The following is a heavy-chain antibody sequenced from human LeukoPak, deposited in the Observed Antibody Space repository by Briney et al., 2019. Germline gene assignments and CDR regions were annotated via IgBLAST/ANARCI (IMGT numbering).Heavy chain of an antibody. Sequence: SQTLSLTCALSGDSVSRNSASWNWIRQSPWRGLEWLGMTYYRLKWYNDYAVSVKSRITINPDTSKNQFSLQLNSLTPEDTAVYYCARGASGVVVSLFDYWGQGTLVTVSS. V-gene: IGHV6-1*01. J-gene: IGHJ4*02. CDR1: GDSVSRNSAS. CDR2: TYYRLKWYN. D-gene: IGHD2-2*01. CDR3: ARGASGVVVSLFDY.